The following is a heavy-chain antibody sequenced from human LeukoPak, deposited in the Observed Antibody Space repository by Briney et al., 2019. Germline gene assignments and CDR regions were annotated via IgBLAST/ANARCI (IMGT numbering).Heavy chain of an antibody. CDR1: GYTFTSYY. D-gene: IGHD3-9*01. CDR2: INPSGGST. Sequence: ASVKVSCKASGYTFTSYYMYWVRPAPGQGLEWVGIINPSGGSTSYVQKFQGRVTMTRDTSTSTVYMDLSSLTSEDTAVYYCARAPYYDILTSYYAVEYYFDYWGQGTLVTVSS. J-gene: IGHJ4*02. CDR3: ARAPYYDILTSYYAVEYYFDY. V-gene: IGHV1-46*01.